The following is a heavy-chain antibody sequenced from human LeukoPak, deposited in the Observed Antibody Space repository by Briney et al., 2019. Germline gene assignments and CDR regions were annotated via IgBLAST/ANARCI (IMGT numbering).Heavy chain of an antibody. CDR2: VSSTSSFI. CDR3: AKDMRGSRYYFDY. Sequence: PGGSLRLSCAASGFTFSSYSINWVRQAPGKGLEWVSCVSSTSSFIYYADSVKGRFTISRDNSKNTLYLQMNSLRAEDTAVYYCAKDMRGSRYYFDYWGQGTLVTVSS. CDR1: GFTFSSYS. V-gene: IGHV3-21*01. D-gene: IGHD3-10*01. J-gene: IGHJ4*02.